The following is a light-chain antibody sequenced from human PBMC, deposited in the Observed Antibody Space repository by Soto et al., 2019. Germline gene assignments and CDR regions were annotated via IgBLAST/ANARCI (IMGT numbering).Light chain of an antibody. V-gene: IGLV4-69*01. CDR1: SGHSSYA. CDR3: QTWGTGVV. CDR2: LNSDGSH. J-gene: IGLJ2*01. Sequence: QLVLTQSPSASASLGASVKLTCTLSSGHSSYAIACHQQQPEKGPRYLMKLNSDGSHSTGDGIPDRFSGSSSGAERYLTISSLQSEDEADYYCQTWGTGVVFGGGTKLTVL.